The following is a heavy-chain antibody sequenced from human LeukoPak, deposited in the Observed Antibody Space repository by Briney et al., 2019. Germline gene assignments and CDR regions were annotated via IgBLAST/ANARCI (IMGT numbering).Heavy chain of an antibody. D-gene: IGHD3-3*01. CDR1: GGSISSYY. J-gene: IGHJ4*02. V-gene: IGHV4-59*08. CDR2: IYYSGST. CDR3: ARLIPSCYDFWSGYCLVFDY. Sequence: PSETLSLTCTVSGGSISSYYWSWIRQPPGKGLEWIGYIYYSGSTNYNPSLKSRVTISVDTSKNQFSLKLSSVTAADTAVYYCARLIPSCYDFWSGYCLVFDYWGQGTLVNVSS.